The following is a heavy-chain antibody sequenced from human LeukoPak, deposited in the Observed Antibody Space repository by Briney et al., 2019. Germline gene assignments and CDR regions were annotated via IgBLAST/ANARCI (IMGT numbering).Heavy chain of an antibody. V-gene: IGHV4-34*01. CDR3: ASCIQTGRGGWYRGYYGMDV. Sequence: SETLSLTCAVYGGSFSGYYWSWIRQPPGKGLEWIGEINHSGSTNYNPSLKSRVTISVDTSKNQFSLKLSSVTAADTAVYYCASCIQTGRGGWYRGYYGMDVWGQGTTVTVSS. CDR1: GGSFSGYY. D-gene: IGHD6-19*01. CDR2: INHSGST. J-gene: IGHJ6*02.